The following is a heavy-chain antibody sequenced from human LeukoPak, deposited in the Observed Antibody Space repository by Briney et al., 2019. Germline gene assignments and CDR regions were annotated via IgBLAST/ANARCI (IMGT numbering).Heavy chain of an antibody. D-gene: IGHD1-14*01. CDR2: ISSSSSYI. V-gene: IGHV3-21*01. Sequence: GGSLRLSCAASGFTFSSYSMNWVRQAPGKGLEWVSSISSSSSYIYYADSVKGRFTISRDNAKNSLYLQMNSLRAEDTAVDYCTGAPTRGSKDVPDHWGQGTLVTVSS. J-gene: IGHJ4*02. CDR1: GFTFSSYS. CDR3: TGAPTRGSKDVPDH.